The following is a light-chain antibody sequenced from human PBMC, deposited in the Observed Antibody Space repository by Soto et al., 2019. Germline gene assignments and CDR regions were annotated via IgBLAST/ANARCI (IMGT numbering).Light chain of an antibody. CDR1: SGAVTSGHY. CDR3: LLSYRGTWV. CDR2: DKS. V-gene: IGLV7-46*01. Sequence: QAVVTQEPSLTVSPGGTVTLTCGSSSGAVTSGHYPYWFQQKPCQAPRTLIFDKSFTHPWTPARFSGSHLGGKAALTLSGAQPEDEADYYCLLSYRGTWVFGGGTKLTVL. J-gene: IGLJ3*02.